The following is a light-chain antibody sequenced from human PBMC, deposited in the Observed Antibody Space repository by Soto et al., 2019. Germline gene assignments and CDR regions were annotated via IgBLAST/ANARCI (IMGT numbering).Light chain of an antibody. J-gene: IGLJ3*02. Sequence: QSVLTQSPSASASPGASVKLTCTLSSGHSDYAIAWQQQQPEKGPRYLMKVTSDGSHTKGDGIPDRFSGSSSGADRYLTISSLRSDDEADYYCQAWGTGGVFGGGTKVTVL. CDR3: QAWGTGGV. CDR1: SGHSDYA. V-gene: IGLV4-69*01. CDR2: VTSDGSH.